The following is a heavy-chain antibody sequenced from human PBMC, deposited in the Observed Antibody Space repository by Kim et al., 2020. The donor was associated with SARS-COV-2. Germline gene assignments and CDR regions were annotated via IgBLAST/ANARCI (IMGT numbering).Heavy chain of an antibody. J-gene: IGHJ3*01. Sequence: GGSLRLSCAASGFTFSTYAMSWVRQAPGKGLEWVSTITGNNAQTYYADSVRGRSTISRDNSKNTLYLQMNSLRAEDTAVYYCAKQQWLTFDVFDFWGQGT. CDR2: ITGNNAQT. V-gene: IGHV3-23*01. D-gene: IGHD6-19*01. CDR1: GFTFSTYA. CDR3: AKQQWLTFDVFDF.